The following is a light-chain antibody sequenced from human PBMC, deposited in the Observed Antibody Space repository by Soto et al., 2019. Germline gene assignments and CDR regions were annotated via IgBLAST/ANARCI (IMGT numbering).Light chain of an antibody. CDR2: DAS. Sequence: DIQMTQSPSTLSASVGDRVTITCRASQSISSWLAWYQQKPGKAPKLLIYDASSLESGVPSRFSGSGSGTEFTLTISRLQPDDFATYYCQQYKSYSLTFGGGTKVEIK. J-gene: IGKJ4*01. CDR1: QSISSW. V-gene: IGKV1-5*01. CDR3: QQYKSYSLT.